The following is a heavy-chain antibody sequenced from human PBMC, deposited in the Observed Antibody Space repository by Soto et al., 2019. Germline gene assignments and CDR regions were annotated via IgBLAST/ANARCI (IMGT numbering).Heavy chain of an antibody. Sequence: SETLSLTCSVSGGSTNYFYWNWIRQPPGKGLEWIGYIYYSGSTNYNPSLKSRVTISVDTSKNQFSLKLSSVTAADTAVYYCARDPGSGSYYGWFDPWGQGTLVTVSS. CDR2: IYYSGST. J-gene: IGHJ5*02. D-gene: IGHD3-10*01. CDR1: GGSTNYFY. V-gene: IGHV4-59*01. CDR3: ARDPGSGSYYGWFDP.